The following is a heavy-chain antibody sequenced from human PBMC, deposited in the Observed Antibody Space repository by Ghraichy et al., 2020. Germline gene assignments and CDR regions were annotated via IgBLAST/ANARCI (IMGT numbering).Heavy chain of an antibody. J-gene: IGHJ3*02. V-gene: IGHV3-7*01. Sequence: LSLTCAASGFTFSSYWMSWVRQAPGKGLEWVANIKQDGGEKYYVDSVKGRFTISRDNAKNSLFLQMNSLRAEDTAVYYCAREGRGPQHCSRTSCSDAFDIWGQGTMVTVSS. D-gene: IGHD2-2*01. CDR2: IKQDGGEK. CDR3: AREGRGPQHCSRTSCSDAFDI. CDR1: GFTFSSYW.